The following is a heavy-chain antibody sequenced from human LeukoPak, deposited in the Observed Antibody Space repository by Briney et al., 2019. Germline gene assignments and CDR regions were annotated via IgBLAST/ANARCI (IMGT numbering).Heavy chain of an antibody. CDR1: GFTFSSYA. D-gene: IGHD2-2*01. V-gene: IGHV3-30-3*01. CDR2: ISYDGSNK. CDR3: ARKLLSSYYFDY. J-gene: IGHJ4*02. Sequence: GRSLRLSCAASGFTFSSYAMHWVRQAPGKGLEWVAVISYDGSNKYYADSVKGRFTISRDNSKNTLYLQMNSLRAEDTAVYYCARKLLSSYYFDYWGQGTLVTVSS.